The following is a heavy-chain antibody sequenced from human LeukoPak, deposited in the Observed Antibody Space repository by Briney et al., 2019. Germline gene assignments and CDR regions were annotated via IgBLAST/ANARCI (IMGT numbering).Heavy chain of an antibody. Sequence: GGSLRLSCAASGFTFSSYAMHWVRQAPGKGLEWVAVISYDGSNKYYADSVKGQFAISRDNSKNTLYLQMNSLRAEDTAVYYCARITTTVTAIDYWGQGTLVTVSS. J-gene: IGHJ4*02. V-gene: IGHV3-30*09. CDR1: GFTFSSYA. D-gene: IGHD4-17*01. CDR2: ISYDGSNK. CDR3: ARITTTVTAIDY.